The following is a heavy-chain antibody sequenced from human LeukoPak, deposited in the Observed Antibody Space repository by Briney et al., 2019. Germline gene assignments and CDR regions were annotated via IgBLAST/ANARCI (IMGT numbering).Heavy chain of an antibody. CDR2: ISSSSSYI. CDR3: ARDLDYDFWSGFHHNWFDP. J-gene: IGHJ5*02. D-gene: IGHD3-3*01. Sequence: PGGSLRLSCAASGFTFSSYSMNWVRQAPGKGLEWVSSISSSSSYIYYADSVEGRFTISRDNAKNSLYLQMNSLRAEDTAVYYCARDLDYDFWSGFHHNWFDPWGQGTLVTVSS. V-gene: IGHV3-21*01. CDR1: GFTFSSYS.